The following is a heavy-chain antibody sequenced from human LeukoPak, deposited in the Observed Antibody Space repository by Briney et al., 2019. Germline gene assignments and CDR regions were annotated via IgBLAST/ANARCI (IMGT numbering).Heavy chain of an antibody. V-gene: IGHV1-8*01. CDR1: GYTFTSYD. CDR3: ARGPGAARFWGVTMIVVVAAHTPYYFDY. Sequence: VASVKVSCKASGYTFTSYDINWVRQATGQGLEWMGWMNPNSGNTGYAQKFQGRVTMTRNTSISTAYMELSSLRSEDTAVYYCARGPGAARFWGVTMIVVVAAHTPYYFDYWGQGTLVTVSS. CDR2: MNPNSGNT. J-gene: IGHJ4*02. D-gene: IGHD3-22*01.